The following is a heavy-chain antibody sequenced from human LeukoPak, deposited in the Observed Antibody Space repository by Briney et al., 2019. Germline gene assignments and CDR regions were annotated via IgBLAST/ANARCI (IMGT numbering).Heavy chain of an antibody. J-gene: IGHJ4*02. V-gene: IGHV5-51*01. CDR2: IYPRDSDT. D-gene: IGHD6-6*01. CDR3: ARHSSYGSDC. Sequence: GASLKISCKGSGSSFTTYWIGWVRQMPGKGLEWMGIIYPRDSDTRYSPSFQGQVTVSADKSISTAYLQWSSLKASDTAMYYCARHSSYGSDCWGQGTLVTVSS. CDR1: GSSFTTYW.